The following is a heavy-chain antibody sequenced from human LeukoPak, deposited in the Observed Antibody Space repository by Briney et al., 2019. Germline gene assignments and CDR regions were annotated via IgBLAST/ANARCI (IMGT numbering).Heavy chain of an antibody. J-gene: IGHJ4*02. CDR3: ARNPSSGWYRGSPTTTASYYFDY. CDR2: IYYSGST. CDR1: GGSISSSSYY. V-gene: IGHV4-39*07. Sequence: NASETLSLTCTVSGGSISSSSYYWGWIRQPPGKGLEWIGSIYYSGSTYYNPSLKSRVTISVDTSKNQFSLKLSSVTAADTAVYYCARNPSSGWYRGSPTTTASYYFDYWGQGTLVTVSS. D-gene: IGHD6-19*01.